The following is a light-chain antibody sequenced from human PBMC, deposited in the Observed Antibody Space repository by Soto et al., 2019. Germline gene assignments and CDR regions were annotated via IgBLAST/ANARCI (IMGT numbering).Light chain of an antibody. CDR2: DVT. CDR1: TNDVGLYNY. V-gene: IGLV2-14*01. J-gene: IGLJ1*01. Sequence: QSALTQPASVSGSPGQSITISCTGTTNDVGLYNYVSWYQRHPGKAPKLMIYDVTNRPSGVSYRFSGSKSGNTASLTISGLQVDDAAEYYCSSYTSITSYVFGTGTKLTVL. CDR3: SSYTSITSYV.